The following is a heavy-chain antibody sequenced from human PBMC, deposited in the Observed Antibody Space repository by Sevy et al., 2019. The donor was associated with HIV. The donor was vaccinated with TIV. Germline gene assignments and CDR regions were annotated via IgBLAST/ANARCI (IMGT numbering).Heavy chain of an antibody. CDR3: AKEGGGYYYDSSGLFDY. J-gene: IGHJ4*02. CDR2: ISGSGHLT. CDR1: GFTFSSYA. D-gene: IGHD3-22*01. V-gene: IGHV3-23*01. Sequence: GGSLRLSCAASGFTFSSYAMSWVRQAPGKGLEWVSAISGSGHLTYYTDSVKGRFTISRDNSKNTLDLQMNSLRAEDTAVYYCAKEGGGYYYDSSGLFDYSGQGTLVTVSS.